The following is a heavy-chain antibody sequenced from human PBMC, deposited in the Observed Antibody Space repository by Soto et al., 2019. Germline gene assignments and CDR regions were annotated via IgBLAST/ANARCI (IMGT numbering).Heavy chain of an antibody. CDR1: GFTFSSYG. V-gene: IGHV3-33*01. Sequence: QVQLVESGGGVVQPGRSLRLSCAASGFTFSSYGMHWVRQAPGKGLEWVAVIWYDGSNKYYADSVKGRFTISRDNSKNTLYLQMNSLRAEDTAVYYCAREIAAAGTKEGGGLDYWGQGTLVTVSS. CDR3: AREIAAAGTKEGGGLDY. D-gene: IGHD6-13*01. J-gene: IGHJ4*02. CDR2: IWYDGSNK.